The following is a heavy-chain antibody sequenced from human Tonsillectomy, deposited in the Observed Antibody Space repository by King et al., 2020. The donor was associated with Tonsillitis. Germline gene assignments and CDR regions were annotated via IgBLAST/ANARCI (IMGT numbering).Heavy chain of an antibody. J-gene: IGHJ6*02. CDR3: ARGGVATIGYYYGMDV. V-gene: IGHV1-46*01. Sequence: QLVQSGAEVKKPGASVKVSCKASGYTFINYYMHWVRQAPGQGLEWMGIINPSGGSTSYVQKFQGRVTMTRDTSTSTVYMELSSLRSEDTAVYYCARGGVATIGYYYGMDVWGQGTTVTVPS. CDR2: INPSGGST. CDR1: GYTFINYY. D-gene: IGHD5-12*01.